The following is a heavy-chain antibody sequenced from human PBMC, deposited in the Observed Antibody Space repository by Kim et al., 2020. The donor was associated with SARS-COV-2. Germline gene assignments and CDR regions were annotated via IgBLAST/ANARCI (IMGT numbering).Heavy chain of an antibody. Sequence: GGSLRLSCAASGFSVNDHGMTWVRQAPGKGLEWVSGINWIGDTTAYADPVKGRFTISRDSATNSLYLQMNSLRAEDTALYHCARLAREPDCWGQGTLVTV. V-gene: IGHV3-20*01. CDR3: ARLAREPDC. J-gene: IGHJ4*02. CDR1: GFSVNDHG. CDR2: INWIGDTT. D-gene: IGHD1-26*01.